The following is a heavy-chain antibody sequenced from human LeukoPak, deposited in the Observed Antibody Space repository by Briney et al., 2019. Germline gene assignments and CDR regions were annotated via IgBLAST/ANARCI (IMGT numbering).Heavy chain of an antibody. CDR2: ISGSGGST. CDR3: AKNPSSWYEKQKSYFAY. CDR1: GFTFSSYA. V-gene: IGHV3-23*01. Sequence: GGSLRLSCAASGFTFSSYAMSWVRQAPGKGLEWVSAISGSGGSTYYADSVKGRFTISRDNSKNTLYLQMNSLRAEDTAVYYCAKNPSSWYEKQKSYFAYWGRGTLVTVSS. D-gene: IGHD6-13*01. J-gene: IGHJ4*02.